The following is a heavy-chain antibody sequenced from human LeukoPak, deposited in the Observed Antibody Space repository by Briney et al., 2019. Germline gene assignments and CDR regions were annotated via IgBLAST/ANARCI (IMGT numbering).Heavy chain of an antibody. Sequence: GRSLRLSCAASGFTFSSYGMHWVRQAPGKGLEWVAVISYDGSNKYYADSVKGRFTMSRDNAKNSLYLQMTSLRAEDTAVYYCARRFWYAFDIWGQGTMVTVSS. CDR1: GFTFSSYG. J-gene: IGHJ3*02. V-gene: IGHV3-30*03. CDR3: ARRFWYAFDI. CDR2: ISYDGSNK. D-gene: IGHD3-3*01.